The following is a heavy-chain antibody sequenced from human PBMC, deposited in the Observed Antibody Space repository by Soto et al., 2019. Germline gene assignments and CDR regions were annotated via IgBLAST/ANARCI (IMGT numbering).Heavy chain of an antibody. CDR1: GYPFIKYG. J-gene: IGHJ5*02. V-gene: IGHV1-18*04. CDR2: IKVDSGYT. CDR3: ATSSDTEVDP. D-gene: IGHD3-9*01. Sequence: QLQLVQSAAEVKKPGASVRVSCKAYGYPFIKYGISWIRQAPEQGLEWMGWIKVDSGYTNYAQKFQGRVTMTADTSSDKAFMELRSLRLDDTDVYVCATSSDTEVDPGGQGTLVSVTS.